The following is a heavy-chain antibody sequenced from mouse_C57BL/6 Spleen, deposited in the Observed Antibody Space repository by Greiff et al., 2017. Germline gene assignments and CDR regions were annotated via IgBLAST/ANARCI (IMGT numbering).Heavy chain of an antibody. CDR3: ARTTVVAVDY. Sequence: QVQLQQPGAELVKPGASVKLSCKASGYTFTSYWMHWVKQRPGQGLEWIGDIYPGSGSTNYNEKFKSKATLTVDTSSSTAYMQLSSLTSEDSAVYYCARTTVVAVDYWGQGTTLTVSS. CDR1: GYTFTSYW. D-gene: IGHD1-1*01. V-gene: IGHV1-55*01. CDR2: IYPGSGST. J-gene: IGHJ2*01.